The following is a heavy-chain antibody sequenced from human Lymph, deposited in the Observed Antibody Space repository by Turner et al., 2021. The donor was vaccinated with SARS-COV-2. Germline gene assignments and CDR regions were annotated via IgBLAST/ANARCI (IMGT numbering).Heavy chain of an antibody. CDR3: ARDLDTASGMDV. CDR1: GPTVSSNY. J-gene: IGHJ6*02. D-gene: IGHD5-18*01. V-gene: IGHV3-53*04. Sequence: EVQLVASGGGLVQLGGSLRPSCAASGPTVSSNYMTWVRQPPGKRLEWVSVIYSGGSTYYADSVKGRFTITRHNSKNTLYLQMNSLRAEDTAVYYCARDLDTASGMDVWGQGTTVTVSS. CDR2: IYSGGST.